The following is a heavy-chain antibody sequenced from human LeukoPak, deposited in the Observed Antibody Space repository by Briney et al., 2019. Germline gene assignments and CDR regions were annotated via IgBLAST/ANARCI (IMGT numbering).Heavy chain of an antibody. D-gene: IGHD5-18*01. J-gene: IGHJ6*03. Sequence: GGSLRLPCGASGFTFSTYGMTWVRQAPGKGLEWVSGMSDSGTNTYYADSVNGRFTISRDNSKNTLYLQMNSLRAEDTALYYCAKGSGYSYSRHYYYYMDVWGKGTTVTISS. CDR2: MSDSGTNT. V-gene: IGHV3-23*01. CDR3: AKGSGYSYSRHYYYYMDV. CDR1: GFTFSTYG.